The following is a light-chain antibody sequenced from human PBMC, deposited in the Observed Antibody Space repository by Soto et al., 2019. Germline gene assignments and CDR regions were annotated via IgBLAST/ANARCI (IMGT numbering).Light chain of an antibody. V-gene: IGKV1-13*02. CDR3: QQYGSSPNT. CDR2: DAS. CDR1: QGISSA. Sequence: AIQLTQSPSSLSASVVDRVTITCRASQGISSALAWYQQKPGKAPKLLIYDASSLESGVPSRFSGSGSGTDFTLTISSLQPEDFAVYYCQQYGSSPNTFGGGTKVDIK. J-gene: IGKJ4*01.